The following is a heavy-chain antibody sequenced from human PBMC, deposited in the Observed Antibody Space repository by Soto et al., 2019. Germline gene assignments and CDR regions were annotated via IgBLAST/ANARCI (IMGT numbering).Heavy chain of an antibody. V-gene: IGHV3-7*01. CDR1: GFMFSASW. CDR2: ISGGASDK. J-gene: IGHJ4*02. D-gene: IGHD2-21*01. Sequence: VQLVESGGRLVQPGGSLRLSCAASGFMFSASWMSWVRQDPGKGLEWVATISGGASDKFYVDSVKGRFTISRDDSKNTLYLQMNSLRDEDTAVYYCVREDWHRFDSWGQGTLVTVSS. CDR3: VREDWHRFDS.